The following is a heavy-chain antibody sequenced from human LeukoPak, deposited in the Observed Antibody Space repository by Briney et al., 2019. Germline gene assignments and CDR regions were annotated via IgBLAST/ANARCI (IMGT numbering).Heavy chain of an antibody. J-gene: IGHJ4*02. CDR1: GGSISGYY. CDR3: VRGYSGYPYYLDY. CDR2: ISYSGST. Sequence: PSETLSLTCTVSGGSISGYYWTWIRQPPGKGLEWIGYISYSGSTSSDPSLKSRVTISLDMSKSQFSLKLTSVTAADTAVYYCVRGYSGYPYYLDYWGQGTLVTVSS. V-gene: IGHV4-59*08. D-gene: IGHD5-12*01.